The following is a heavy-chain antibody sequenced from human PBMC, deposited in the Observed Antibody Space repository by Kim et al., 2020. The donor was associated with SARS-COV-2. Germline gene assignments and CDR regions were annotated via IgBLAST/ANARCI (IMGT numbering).Heavy chain of an antibody. J-gene: IGHJ2*01. CDR3: ARAFRARDNPGNFFSRCWYLHL. D-gene: IGHD3-10*01. V-gene: IGHV1-8*01. CDR2: MNPSSGNT. CDR1: GYSFANYD. Sequence: ASVKVSCKTSGYSFANYDINWVRQAPGQGLEGMGWMNPSSGNTDFAQKFQGRVTMTRDLYISTAYLELNSLRSEDTAIYYCARAFRARDNPGNFFSRCWYLHLWGRGPLVTVAS.